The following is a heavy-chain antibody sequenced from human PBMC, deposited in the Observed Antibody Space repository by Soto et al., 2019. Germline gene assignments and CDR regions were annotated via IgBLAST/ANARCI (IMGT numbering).Heavy chain of an antibody. CDR1: GYTFTSYA. V-gene: IGHV1-3*01. CDR3: ARGASSVTTFYFDL. CDR2: INLGNGNT. Sequence: QVQVVQFGAEVKKPGASVKVSCKASGYTFTSYAMHWVGQAPGQRLEWMGWINLGNGNTKNSQKSQGRVTITRDTFASTAYMELSSLRSEDTAVYYCARGASSVTTFYFDLWGRGTLVTVSS. D-gene: IGHD4-17*01. J-gene: IGHJ2*01.